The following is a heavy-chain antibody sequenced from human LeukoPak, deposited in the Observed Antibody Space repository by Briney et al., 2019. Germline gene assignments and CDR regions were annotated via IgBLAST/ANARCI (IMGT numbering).Heavy chain of an antibody. CDR3: AAGRGYSSGSPDY. D-gene: IGHD5-18*01. CDR2: IIPIFGTA. V-gene: IGHV1-69*05. CDR1: GGTFSSYA. Sequence: GASVKVSCKASGGTFSSYAISWVRQAPGQGLEWMGGIIPIFGTANYAQKFQGRVTITTDESTSTAYMELSSLRSEDTAVYYCAAGRGYSSGSPDYWGQGTLVTVSS. J-gene: IGHJ4*02.